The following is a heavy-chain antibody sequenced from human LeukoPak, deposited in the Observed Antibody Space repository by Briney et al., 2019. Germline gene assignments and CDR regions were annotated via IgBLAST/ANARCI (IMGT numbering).Heavy chain of an antibody. D-gene: IGHD3-22*01. CDR2: INHSGST. CDR1: GGSFSGYY. CDR3: ASHYYYDSSGYYTILFDCFDY. Sequence: PSETLSLTCAVYGGSFSGYYWSWIRQPPGKGLEWIGEINHSGSTNYNPSLKSRVTISVDTSKNQFSLKLSSVTAADTAVYYCASHYYYDSSGYYTILFDCFDYWGQGTLVTVSS. V-gene: IGHV4-34*01. J-gene: IGHJ4*02.